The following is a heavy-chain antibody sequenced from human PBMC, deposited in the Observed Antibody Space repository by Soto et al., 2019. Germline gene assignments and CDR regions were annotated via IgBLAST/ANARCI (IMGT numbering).Heavy chain of an antibody. D-gene: IGHD1-1*01. CDR3: VRDGTKTLRDWFDP. CDR1: GVSISGYY. V-gene: IGHV4-4*07. J-gene: IGHJ5*02. Sequence: SETLSLTCTVSGVSISGYYWSWIRKSAGKGLEWIGRIYATGTTDYNPSLKSRVMMSVDTSKKQFSLRLRSVTAADTAVYYCVRDGTKTLRDWFDPWGQGISVTVSS. CDR2: IYATGTT.